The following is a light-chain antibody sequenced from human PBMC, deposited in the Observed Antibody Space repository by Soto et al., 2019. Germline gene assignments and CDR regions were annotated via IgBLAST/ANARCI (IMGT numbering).Light chain of an antibody. CDR3: QQYDNLPYT. Sequence: EIVMTHSPATLSVSPGERATLSCRASQSVSNNLAWYQQKPGQAPRLLIYGASTRATAIPARFSGSGSVTEFTLTISSLQSEDFAVYFCQQYDNLPYTFGQGTKLEIK. CDR2: GAS. CDR1: QSVSNN. V-gene: IGKV3-15*01. J-gene: IGKJ2*01.